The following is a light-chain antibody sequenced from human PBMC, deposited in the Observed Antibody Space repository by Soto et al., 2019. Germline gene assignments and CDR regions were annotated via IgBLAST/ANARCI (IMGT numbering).Light chain of an antibody. V-gene: IGKV3-11*01. CDR3: QQRSNWPPWT. J-gene: IGKJ1*01. CDR1: QSVSSY. Sequence: ETVMTQSPATLSVSPGERATLSCRASQSVSSYFAWYQQKPGQAPRLLIYDASNRATGIPARFSGSGSGTDFTLTISSLEPEDFAVYYCQQRSNWPPWTFGQGTKVDIK. CDR2: DAS.